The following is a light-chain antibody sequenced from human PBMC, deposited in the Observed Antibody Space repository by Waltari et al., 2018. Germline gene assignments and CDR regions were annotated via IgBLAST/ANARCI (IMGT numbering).Light chain of an antibody. CDR2: EDT. CDR3: QTWDSSSYV. J-gene: IGLJ1*01. CDR1: KLGESY. Sequence: SYELTQPPPVSVPPGQAVILTCAGQKLGESYVNWYQQKAGQSPVLIIYEDTKRPSGIPGRLSASNSGNTATLTISETQAMDEADYYCQTWDSSSYVFGTGTTVTIL. V-gene: IGLV3-1*01.